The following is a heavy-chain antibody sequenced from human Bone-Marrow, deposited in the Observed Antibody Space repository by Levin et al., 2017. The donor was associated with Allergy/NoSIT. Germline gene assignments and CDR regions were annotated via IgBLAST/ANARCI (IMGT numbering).Heavy chain of an antibody. CDR3: AHRVSDQGGWDQGYFDY. CDR1: GFSISTSGVG. Sequence: SGPTLVKPTQTLTLTCTFSGFSISTSGVGVGWIRQPPGKALEWLVLIYWDDDKRYSPSLKSRLTITKDTSQNQVVLTMTSMGSEDTATYFCAHRVSDQGGWDQGYFDYWGQGTLVTVAS. V-gene: IGHV2-5*02. CDR2: IYWDDDK. D-gene: IGHD4-23*01. J-gene: IGHJ4*02.